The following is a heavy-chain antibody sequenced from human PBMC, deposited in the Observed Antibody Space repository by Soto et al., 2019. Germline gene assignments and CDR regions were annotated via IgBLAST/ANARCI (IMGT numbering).Heavy chain of an antibody. Sequence: QLQLQESGPGLVKPSETLSLTCTVSGGSISSSSYYWGWIRQPPGKGLEWIGSIYYSGSTYYNPSLKSRVTISVATSKTQFSLKLSSVTAADTAVYYCASLTMRGGVPPAGYWGQGTLVTVSS. J-gene: IGHJ4*02. D-gene: IGHD2-8*02. CDR3: ASLTMRGGVPPAGY. CDR2: IYYSGST. V-gene: IGHV4-39*01. CDR1: GGSISSSSYY.